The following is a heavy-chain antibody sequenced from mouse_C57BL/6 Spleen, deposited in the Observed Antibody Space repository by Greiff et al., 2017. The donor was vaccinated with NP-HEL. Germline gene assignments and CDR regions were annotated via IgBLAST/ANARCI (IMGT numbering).Heavy chain of an antibody. V-gene: IGHV7-3*01. Sequence: EVQRVESGGGLVQPGGSLSLSCAASGFTFTDYYMSWVRQPPGKALEWLGFIRNKANGYTTEYSASVKGRFTISRDNSQSILYLQMNALGAEDSATYYCARQVVTTRTAWFAYWGQGTLVTVSA. CDR3: ARQVVTTRTAWFAY. D-gene: IGHD2-2*01. CDR1: GFTFTDYY. CDR2: IRNKANGYTT. J-gene: IGHJ3*01.